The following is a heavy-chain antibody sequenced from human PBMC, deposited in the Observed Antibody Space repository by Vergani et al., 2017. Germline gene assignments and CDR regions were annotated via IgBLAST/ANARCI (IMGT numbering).Heavy chain of an antibody. Sequence: VQVLQSGAEVKKSGDSVKVSCKTSVYTFRNYYMHWVRQAPGQGLEWMGINNPRGGHTNYAQKFQGRVTMTRDTSTSTVYMQLSSLRSEDTAIYYCASNSPYCGGDCYFDYWGQGTLVTVSS. CDR3: ASNSPYCGGDCYFDY. V-gene: IGHV1-46*01. J-gene: IGHJ4*02. CDR2: NNPRGGHT. D-gene: IGHD2-21*02. CDR1: VYTFRNYY.